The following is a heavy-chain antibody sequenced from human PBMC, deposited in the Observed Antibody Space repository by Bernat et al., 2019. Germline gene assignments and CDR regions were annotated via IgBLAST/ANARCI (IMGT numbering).Heavy chain of an antibody. CDR1: AFTFSSYG. V-gene: IGHV3-33*01. D-gene: IGHD4-17*01. J-gene: IGHJ6*03. CDR3: ARVGAGDYVAGYMDV. Sequence: VQLVESGGGVVQPGRSLKLSCAASAFTFSSYGMHWVRQPPGKGLEWVASIWYDGSDRYYADSVKGRFTISRDNSKNTLYLQMSSLSPEDTAVYYCARVGAGDYVAGYMDVWGKGTTVTVSS. CDR2: IWYDGSDR.